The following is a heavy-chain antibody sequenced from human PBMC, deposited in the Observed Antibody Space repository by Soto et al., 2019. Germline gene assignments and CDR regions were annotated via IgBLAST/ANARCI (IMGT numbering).Heavy chain of an antibody. CDR1: GFTFSGSA. CDR2: IRSKANSYAT. D-gene: IGHD2-2*01. J-gene: IGHJ6*02. V-gene: IGHV3-73*02. CDR3: TRPLVVPAASNEVYYYYGMDV. Sequence: EVQLVESGGGLVQPGGSLKLSCAASGFTFSGSAMHWVRQASGKGLEWVGRIRSKANSYATAYAASVKGRFTISRDDSKNTAYLQMNSLKTEDTAVYYCTRPLVVPAASNEVYYYYGMDVWGQGTTVPVSS.